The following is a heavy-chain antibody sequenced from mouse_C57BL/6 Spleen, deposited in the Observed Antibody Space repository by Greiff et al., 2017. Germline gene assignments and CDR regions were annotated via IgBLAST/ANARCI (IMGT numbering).Heavy chain of an antibody. V-gene: IGHV1-18*01. D-gene: IGHD2-3*01. Sequence: EVQLQESGPELVKPGASVKIPCKASGYTFTDYNMDWVKQSHGKSLEWIGDINPNNGGTIYNQKFKGKATLTVDKSSSTAYMELRSLTSEDTAVYYCARSDGYYVGYYAMDYWGQGTSVTVSS. J-gene: IGHJ4*01. CDR2: INPNNGGT. CDR1: GYTFTDYN. CDR3: ARSDGYYVGYYAMDY.